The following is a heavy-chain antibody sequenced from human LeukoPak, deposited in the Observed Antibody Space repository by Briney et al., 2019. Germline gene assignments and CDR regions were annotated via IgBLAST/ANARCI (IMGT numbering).Heavy chain of an antibody. CDR2: ISWNSGSI. D-gene: IGHD4-23*01. CDR3: AKGARLRWSKGSFDI. V-gene: IGHV3-9*03. CDR1: GFTFDDYA. J-gene: IGHJ3*02. Sequence: GRSLRLSCAASGFTFDDYAMHWVRQAPGKGLEWVSGISWNSGSIDYADSVKGRFTISRDNAKNSLYLQMNSPRAEDMALYYCAKGARLRWSKGSFDIWGQGTMVTVSS.